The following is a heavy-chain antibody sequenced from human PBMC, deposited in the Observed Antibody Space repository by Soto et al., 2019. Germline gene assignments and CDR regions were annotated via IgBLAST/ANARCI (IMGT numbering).Heavy chain of an antibody. J-gene: IGHJ5*02. CDR1: GGSISSYY. Sequence: PSETLSLTCTVSGGSISSYYWSWIRQPPGKGLEWIGYIYYSGSTIYNPPLKSRVTISVDTSKNQFSLKLSSVTAADTAVYYCARAKAPLYSSSWYWFDPWGQGTLVTVSS. D-gene: IGHD6-13*01. CDR2: IYYSGST. CDR3: ARAKAPLYSSSWYWFDP. V-gene: IGHV4-59*08.